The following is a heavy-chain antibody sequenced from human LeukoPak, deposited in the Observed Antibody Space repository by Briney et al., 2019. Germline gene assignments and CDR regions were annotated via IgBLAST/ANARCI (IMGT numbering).Heavy chain of an antibody. CDR2: ISYDGSNK. D-gene: IGHD3-16*02. J-gene: IGHJ4*02. Sequence: GGSLRLSCAASGFTFSSYGMHWVRQAPGKGLERVAVISYDGSNKYYADSVKGRFTISRDNSKNTLYLQMNSLRAEDTAVYYCARDLRDMITFGGVIGYWGQGTLVTVSS. CDR1: GFTFSSYG. V-gene: IGHV3-30-3*01. CDR3: ARDLRDMITFGGVIGY.